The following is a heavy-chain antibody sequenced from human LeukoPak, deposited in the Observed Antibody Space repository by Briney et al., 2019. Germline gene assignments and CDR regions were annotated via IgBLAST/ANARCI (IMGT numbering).Heavy chain of an antibody. J-gene: IGHJ3*02. Sequence: GGSLRLSCAASGFTFSSYSMNWVRQAPGKGLEWVSSISSSSSYIYYADSVKGRFTISRDNAKNSLYLQMNSLRAEDTAVYYCARDRNLGQQLEQSHDAFDIWGQGTMVTVSS. CDR3: ARDRNLGQQLEQSHDAFDI. D-gene: IGHD6-13*01. V-gene: IGHV3-21*01. CDR2: ISSSSSYI. CDR1: GFTFSSYS.